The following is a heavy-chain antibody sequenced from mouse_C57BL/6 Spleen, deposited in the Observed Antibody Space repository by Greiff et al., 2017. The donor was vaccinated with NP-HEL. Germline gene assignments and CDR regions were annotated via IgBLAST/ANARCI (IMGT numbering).Heavy chain of an antibody. D-gene: IGHD2-1*01. CDR2: IDPSDSYT. Sequence: VQLQQPGAELVMPGASVKLSCKASGYTFTSYWMHWVKQRPGQGLEWIGEIDPSDSYTNYNQKFKGKSTLTVDKSSSTAYMQLSSLTSEDSAVYYCARRDGNYGDAMDYWGQGTSVTVSS. J-gene: IGHJ4*01. V-gene: IGHV1-69*01. CDR3: ARRDGNYGDAMDY. CDR1: GYTFTSYW.